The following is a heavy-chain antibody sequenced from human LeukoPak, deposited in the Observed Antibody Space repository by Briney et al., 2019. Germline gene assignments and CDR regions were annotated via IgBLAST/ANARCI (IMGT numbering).Heavy chain of an antibody. CDR1: GFTFSSYS. V-gene: IGHV3-21*01. J-gene: IGHJ4*02. CDR2: ISSSSSYI. D-gene: IGHD4-17*01. CDR3: ARDSDYGDYVIDY. Sequence: NPGGSLRLSCAASGFTFSSYSMNWVRQAPGKGLEWVSSISSSSSYIYYADSVKGRFTISRDNAKNSLYLQMNSLRAEDTAVYYCARDSDYGDYVIDYWGQGTLVTVSS.